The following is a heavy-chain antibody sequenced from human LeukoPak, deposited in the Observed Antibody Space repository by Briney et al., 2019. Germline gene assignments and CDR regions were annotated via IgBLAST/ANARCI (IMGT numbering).Heavy chain of an antibody. D-gene: IGHD3-10*01. V-gene: IGHV3-21*01. J-gene: IGHJ4*02. CDR3: ARDGVWFVSTLGY. CDR1: GFTFRSYS. CDR2: ISSSISYI. Sequence: PGGPLRLSCAASGFTFRSYSMNWVRQAPGKGRDGVSSISSSISYIYYADSVKGRFTISRDNAKNSLYLQMNSLRAEDTAVYYCARDGVWFVSTLGYWGQGTLATVSS.